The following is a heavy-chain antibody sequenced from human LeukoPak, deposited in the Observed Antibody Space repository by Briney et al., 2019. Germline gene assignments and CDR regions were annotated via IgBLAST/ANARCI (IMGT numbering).Heavy chain of an antibody. V-gene: IGHV3-7*01. D-gene: IGHD3-3*01. J-gene: IGHJ6*02. Sequence: PGGSLRLSCVASGLTFSNHWMNWVRQAPGKGLEWVASIKDDGSQKYYVDSVKGRFSISRDNAKNSLYLQMNSLRAEDTAVYYCARDPDDFDYGMDVWGQGTTVTVSS. CDR1: GLTFSNHW. CDR3: ARDPDDFDYGMDV. CDR2: IKDDGSQK.